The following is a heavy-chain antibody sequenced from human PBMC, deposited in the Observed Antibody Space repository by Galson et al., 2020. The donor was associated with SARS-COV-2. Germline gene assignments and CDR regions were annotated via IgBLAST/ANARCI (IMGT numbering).Heavy chain of an antibody. V-gene: IGHV3-72*01. CDR2: TRNKANSYTT. CDR1: GFTFSDHY. J-gene: IGHJ4*02. CDR3: ARDGGSSSGWYIYLDY. Sequence: GGSLRLSCAASGFTFSDHYMDWVPQAPGKGLEWVGRTRNKANSYTTEYAASVKGRFTISRDDSKNSLYLQMNSLKTEDTAVYYCARDGGSSSGWYIYLDYWGQGTLVTVSS. D-gene: IGHD6-19*01.